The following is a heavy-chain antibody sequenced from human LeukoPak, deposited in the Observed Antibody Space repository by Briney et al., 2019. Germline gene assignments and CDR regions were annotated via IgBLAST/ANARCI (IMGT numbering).Heavy chain of an antibody. D-gene: IGHD3-9*01. Sequence: PGGSLRLSCAASGFSFSDFYMTWIRQVPGKGLEWLSYISDTGITIYYADSVKGRFIISRDNAKNSLDLQMNSLRGEDTAVYYCARAKTGHNYGYYFHMDVWGKGTTVTVSS. CDR3: ARAKTGHNYGYYFHMDV. CDR1: GFSFSDFY. J-gene: IGHJ6*03. CDR2: ISDTGITI. V-gene: IGHV3-11*04.